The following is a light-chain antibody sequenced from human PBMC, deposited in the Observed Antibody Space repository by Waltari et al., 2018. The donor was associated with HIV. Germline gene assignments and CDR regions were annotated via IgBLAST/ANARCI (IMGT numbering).Light chain of an antibody. CDR3: CSFTGDSTWV. V-gene: IGLV2-23*02. CDR2: EVN. J-gene: IGLJ3*02. CDR1: SGDVGSYNL. Sequence: QSALTQPASVSGSPGQSITMSCTGASGDVGSYNLVSWYQQHPGKAPKLMIYEVNKRPSGVSNRFSGSKSGNTASLTISGLQAEDDAHYFCCSFTGDSTWVFGGGTKLTVL.